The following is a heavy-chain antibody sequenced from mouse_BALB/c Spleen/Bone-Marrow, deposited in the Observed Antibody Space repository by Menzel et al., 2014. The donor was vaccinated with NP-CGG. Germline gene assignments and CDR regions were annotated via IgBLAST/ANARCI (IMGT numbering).Heavy chain of an antibody. CDR3: AREDGLWYFDV. Sequence: VQLQQSGAELMKPGASMKISCKATGYTFSSYWIEWVKQRPGHGLEWIGEILPGSGSTNYNEKFKGKATFTADTSSNTAYMQLSSQTSEDSAVYYCAREDGLWYFDVWGAGTTVTVSS. J-gene: IGHJ1*01. CDR2: ILPGSGST. V-gene: IGHV1-9*01. CDR1: GYTFSSYW. D-gene: IGHD1-1*01.